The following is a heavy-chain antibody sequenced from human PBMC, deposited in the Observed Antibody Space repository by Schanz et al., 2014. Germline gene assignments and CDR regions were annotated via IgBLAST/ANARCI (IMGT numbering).Heavy chain of an antibody. J-gene: IGHJ3*02. CDR3: ARENLNWEAFDI. D-gene: IGHD7-27*01. Sequence: VQLVESGGGVVQPGGSLRLSCAASGFTFSSYVMHWVRQAPGKGLEWVAFISYDGNNQYYADSVKGRFTISRDNAKNSLYLEMTSLRGEDTAVYYCARENLNWEAFDIWGQGTVVTVSS. V-gene: IGHV3-30*04. CDR2: ISYDGNNQ. CDR1: GFTFSSYV.